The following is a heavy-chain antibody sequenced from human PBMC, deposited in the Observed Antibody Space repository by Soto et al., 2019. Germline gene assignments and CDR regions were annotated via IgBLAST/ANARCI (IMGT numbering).Heavy chain of an antibody. CDR3: AKGSIEYSASVDN. D-gene: IGHD5-12*01. CDR2: ISARGGSS. Sequence: DVQLLESGGGLVQPGGSLRLSCAASGFSFSSYAMVWVRQAPGKGLEWVAVISARGGSSYFADSVKGRFTLSRDNSKNVLSLEMNSRRGEDTAIYFCAKGSIEYSASVDNWGQGPLVVVSS. J-gene: IGHJ4*02. V-gene: IGHV3-23*01. CDR1: GFSFSSYA.